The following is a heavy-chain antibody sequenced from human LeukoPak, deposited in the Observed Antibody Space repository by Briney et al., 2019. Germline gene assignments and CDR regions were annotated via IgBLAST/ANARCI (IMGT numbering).Heavy chain of an antibody. D-gene: IGHD3-16*01. J-gene: IGHJ6*02. CDR2: ISYDGRNK. CDR3: ARGGGLDV. Sequence: PGKSLRLSCAASGFTFNNYGMHWVRQAPGKGLEWVAVISYDGRNKHYPDSVKGRFTISRDNAKNSLYLQMSNLRAEDTAVYFCARGGGLDVWGQGATVTVSS. CDR1: GFTFNNYG. V-gene: IGHV3-30*03.